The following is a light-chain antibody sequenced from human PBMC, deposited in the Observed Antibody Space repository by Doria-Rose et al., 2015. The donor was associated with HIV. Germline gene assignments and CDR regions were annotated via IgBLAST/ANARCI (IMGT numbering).Light chain of an antibody. CDR3: RQYYDTPS. J-gene: IGKJ3*01. CDR2: WAS. V-gene: IGKV4-1*01. CDR1: QSLLYTSKNY. Sequence: DIRMTQSPESLGMSLGERATLNCKSNQSLLYTSKNYLAWYQQKPGQPPKLLIYWASTRQSGVPARFSGSGSGTEFTLTISSLEAEDVAVYYCRQYYDTPSFGPGTTVDIK.